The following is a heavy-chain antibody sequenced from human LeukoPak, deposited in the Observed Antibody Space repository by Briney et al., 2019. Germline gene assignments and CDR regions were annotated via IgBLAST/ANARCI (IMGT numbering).Heavy chain of an antibody. CDR3: ARYYYDSSGYSFDAFDI. CDR2: IYYSGST. Sequence: SETLSLTCTVSGGSIISYYWSWIRQPPGKGLEWIGYIYYSGSTKYNPSLKSRVTISVDTSKNQFSLKLSSVTAADTAVYYCARYYYDSSGYSFDAFDIWGQGTMVTVSS. J-gene: IGHJ3*02. D-gene: IGHD3-22*01. CDR1: GGSIISYY. V-gene: IGHV4-59*12.